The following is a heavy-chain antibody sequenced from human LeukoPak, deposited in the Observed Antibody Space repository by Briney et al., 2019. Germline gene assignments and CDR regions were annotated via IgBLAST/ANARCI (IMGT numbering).Heavy chain of an antibody. J-gene: IGHJ4*02. V-gene: IGHV1-46*01. D-gene: IGHD3-22*01. CDR1: GYTFTNYY. CDR3: AREGTYYYDSSTYYYDY. CDR2: INPGGGGT. Sequence: ASVKVSCKASGYTFTNYYIHWVRQAPGQGLEWMGVINPGGGGTSYTQKFQGRVTMTRDMSTTTVYMELSSLRSEDTAVFYCAREGTYYYDSSTYYYDYWGQGTLVTVSS.